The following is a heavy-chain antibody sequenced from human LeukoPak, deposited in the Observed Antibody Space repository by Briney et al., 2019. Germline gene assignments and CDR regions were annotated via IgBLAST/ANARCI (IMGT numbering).Heavy chain of an antibody. V-gene: IGHV1-24*01. CDR3: ATTITMIANDAFDV. D-gene: IGHD3-22*01. CDR2: FDPEDGET. Sequence: ASVKVSCKVSGYTLTELSMHWVRQAPGKGLEWMGGFDPEDGETIYAQKFQGRVTMTEDTSTDTAYMELSSLRSEDTAVYYCATTITMIANDAFDVWGQGTMVTVSS. J-gene: IGHJ3*01. CDR1: GYTLTELS.